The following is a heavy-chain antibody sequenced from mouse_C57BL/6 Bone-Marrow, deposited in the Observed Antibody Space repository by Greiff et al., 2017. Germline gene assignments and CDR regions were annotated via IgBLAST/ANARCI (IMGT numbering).Heavy chain of an antibody. Sequence: VQLQQSGAELMKPGASVKLSCKATGYTFTGYWIEWVKQRPGHGLEWIGEILPGSGSTNYNEKFKGKATFTADTSSNTAYMQLSSLTTEDSAIYYCAREEDYYGSSYWYFDVWGTGTTVTVSS. J-gene: IGHJ1*03. CDR2: ILPGSGST. CDR1: GYTFTGYW. CDR3: AREEDYYGSSYWYFDV. V-gene: IGHV1-9*01. D-gene: IGHD1-1*01.